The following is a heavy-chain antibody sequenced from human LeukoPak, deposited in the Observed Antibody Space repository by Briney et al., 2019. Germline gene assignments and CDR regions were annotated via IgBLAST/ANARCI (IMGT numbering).Heavy chain of an antibody. V-gene: IGHV4-59*01. CDR1: GGSISSYY. CDR3: ARGGGVYCTNGVCYYSYYFDY. CDR2: IYYSGST. Sequence: SETLSLTCTVSGGSISSYYWSWIRQPPGKGLEWIGYIYYSGSTNYNPSLKSRVTISVDTSKNQFSLKLSSVTAADTAVYYCARGGGVYCTNGVCYYSYYFDYWGQGTLVTVSS. D-gene: IGHD2-8*01. J-gene: IGHJ4*02.